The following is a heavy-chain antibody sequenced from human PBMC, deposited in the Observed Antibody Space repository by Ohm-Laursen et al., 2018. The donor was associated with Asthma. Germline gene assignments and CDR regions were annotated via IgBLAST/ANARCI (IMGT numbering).Heavy chain of an antibody. CDR2: IYYSGST. J-gene: IGHJ2*01. D-gene: IGHD4-17*01. Sequence: TLSLTWTVSGGSISSGGYYWSWIRQHPGKGLEWIGYIYYSGSTYYNPSLKSRVTISVDTSKNQFSLKLSSVTAAGTAVYYCARAPGYGDYWYFDLWGRGTLVTVSS. V-gene: IGHV4-31*02. CDR3: ARAPGYGDYWYFDL. CDR1: GGSISSGGYY.